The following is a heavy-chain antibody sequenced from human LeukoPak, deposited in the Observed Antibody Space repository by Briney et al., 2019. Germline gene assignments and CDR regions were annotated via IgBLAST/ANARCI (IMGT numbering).Heavy chain of an antibody. J-gene: IGHJ4*02. CDR2: ISYDGSNK. CDR1: GFTFSSYA. CDR3: ARVVSRSSSWYLDY. D-gene: IGHD6-13*01. Sequence: GGSLRLSCAASGFTFSSYAMHWVRQAPGKGLEWVAVISYDGSNKYYADSVKGRFTISRDNSKNTLYLQMNSLRAEDTAIYYCARVVSRSSSWYLDYWGQGTLVTVSS. V-gene: IGHV3-30*04.